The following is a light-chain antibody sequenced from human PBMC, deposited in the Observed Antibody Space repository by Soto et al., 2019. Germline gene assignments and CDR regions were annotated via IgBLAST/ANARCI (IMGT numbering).Light chain of an antibody. J-gene: IGKJ5*01. CDR1: QSINTK. CDR2: DAS. Sequence: EIVMTQSPATLSVSPGEGATFSCRASQSINTKIAWYQLKPGQAPRLLIYDASIRATGIPARFSGSGSGTEFSLTINSLQSEDFAVYYCQQYNNWPITFGQGTRLEIK. V-gene: IGKV3-15*01. CDR3: QQYNNWPIT.